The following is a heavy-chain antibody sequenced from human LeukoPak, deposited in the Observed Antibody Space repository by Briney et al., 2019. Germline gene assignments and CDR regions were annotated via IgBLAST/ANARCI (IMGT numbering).Heavy chain of an antibody. CDR1: GGSISSGYY. J-gene: IGHJ4*02. Sequence: PSQTLSLTCTVSGGSISSGYYWSWIRQPAGKGLEWIGRVYTSGTTNYNPSLKSRVTISVDTSKNQFSLNLNSVTAADTAVYYCARGFQGVYDHWGQGALVIVSS. V-gene: IGHV4-61*02. CDR2: VYTSGTT. D-gene: IGHD5/OR15-5a*01. CDR3: ARGFQGVYDH.